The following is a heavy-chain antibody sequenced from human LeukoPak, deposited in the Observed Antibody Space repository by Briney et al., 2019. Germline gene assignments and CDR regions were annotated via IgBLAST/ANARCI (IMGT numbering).Heavy chain of an antibody. CDR3: ARDGSPRTFDY. D-gene: IGHD6-6*01. Sequence: GASVNVSCKASGYTFTSYYMHWVRQAPGQGLEWMGIINPSGGSTSYAQKFQGRVTMTRDTSTSTVYMELSSLRSEDTAVYYCARDGSPRTFDYWGQGTLVTVSS. J-gene: IGHJ4*02. V-gene: IGHV1-46*01. CDR2: INPSGGST. CDR1: GYTFTSYY.